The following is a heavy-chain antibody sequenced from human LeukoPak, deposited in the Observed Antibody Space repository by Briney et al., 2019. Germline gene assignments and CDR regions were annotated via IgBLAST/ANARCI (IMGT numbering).Heavy chain of an antibody. D-gene: IGHD5-18*01. CDR3: AKDMDTTIITPAGLDV. V-gene: IGHV3-30*18. J-gene: IGHJ6*02. CDR2: ISHDGSNT. Sequence: GGSLRLSCAASGFTFSDYYMHWVRRAPGKGLEWVALISHDGSNTYYGASVKGRFTISRDNSKNTLYLQMNSLRVEDRAVYYCAKDMDTTIITPAGLDVWGQGTTVTVSS. CDR1: GFTFSDYY.